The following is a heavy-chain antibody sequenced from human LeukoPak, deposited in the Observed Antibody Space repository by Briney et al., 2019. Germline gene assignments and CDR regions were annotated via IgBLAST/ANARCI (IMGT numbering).Heavy chain of an antibody. D-gene: IGHD2-2*02. Sequence: GGSLRLSCAASGFTFSSYAMHWVRQAPGKGLEWVAVISYDGSNKYYADSVKGRFTISRDNSKNTLYLQMNSLRAEDTAVYYCARDLLRLGYCSSTSCYNFDYWGQGTLVTVSS. CDR1: GFTFSSYA. J-gene: IGHJ4*02. CDR3: ARDLLRLGYCSSTSCYNFDY. CDR2: ISYDGSNK. V-gene: IGHV3-30-3*01.